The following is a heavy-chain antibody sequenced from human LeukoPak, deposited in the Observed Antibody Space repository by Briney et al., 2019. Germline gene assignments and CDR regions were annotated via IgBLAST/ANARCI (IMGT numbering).Heavy chain of an antibody. Sequence: AGGSLRLSCAASGFTFSSYEMNWVRQAPGKGLEWVSYISGGGTTIFYADSVKGRFTTSRDNAKNSLYLHMNSLRAEDTAVYYCAKVGFSEMEWLLYSDHWGQGTLVTVSS. CDR3: AKVGFSEMEWLLYSDH. J-gene: IGHJ4*02. D-gene: IGHD3-3*01. V-gene: IGHV3-48*03. CDR1: GFTFSSYE. CDR2: ISGGGTTI.